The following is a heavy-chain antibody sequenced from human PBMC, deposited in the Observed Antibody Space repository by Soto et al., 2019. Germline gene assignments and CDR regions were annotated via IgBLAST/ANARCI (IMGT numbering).Heavy chain of an antibody. V-gene: IGHV1-18*04. J-gene: IGHJ4*02. D-gene: IGHD5-12*01. CDR3: ARGSWLRGDYFDY. CDR1: GCTFTSYG. CDR2: ISAYNGDT. Sequence: QVPLVQSGAEVKKPGASVKVSCKASGCTFTSYGVTWVRQAPGQGLEWMGWISAYNGDTNYAQKLQGTVTMTTDTSTSTAYMELRSLRSDDTDGYYCARGSWLRGDYFDYWGQGTLVTVSS.